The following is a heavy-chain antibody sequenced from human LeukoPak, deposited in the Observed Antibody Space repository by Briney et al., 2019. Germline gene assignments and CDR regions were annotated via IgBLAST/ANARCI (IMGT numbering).Heavy chain of an antibody. Sequence: SETLSLTYAVYGGSFSGYYWSWIRQPPGKGLEWIGEINHSGSTNYNPSLKSRVTISVDTSKNQFSLKLSSVTAADTAVYYCARDGSSSWYDAFDIWGQGTMVTVSS. CDR1: GGSFSGYY. CDR2: INHSGST. J-gene: IGHJ3*02. D-gene: IGHD6-13*01. CDR3: ARDGSSSWYDAFDI. V-gene: IGHV4-34*01.